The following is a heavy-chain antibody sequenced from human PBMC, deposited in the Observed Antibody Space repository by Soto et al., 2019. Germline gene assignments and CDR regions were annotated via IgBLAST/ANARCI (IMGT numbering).Heavy chain of an antibody. CDR1: GGSISSYY. V-gene: IGHV4-59*01. D-gene: IGHD3-10*01. J-gene: IGHJ3*02. CDR3: AGRKNSGAFDI. CDR2: IYYSGST. Sequence: NPSETLSLTCTVSGGSISSYYWSRIRQPPGKGLEWIGYIYYSGSTNYNPSLKSRVTISVDTSKNQFSLKLSSVTAADTAVYYCAGRKNSGAFDIWGQGTMVTVSS.